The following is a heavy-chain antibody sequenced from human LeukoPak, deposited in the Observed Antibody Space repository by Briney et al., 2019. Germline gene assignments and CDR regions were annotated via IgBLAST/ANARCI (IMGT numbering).Heavy chain of an antibody. CDR3: ARDVVGGAFDI. V-gene: IGHV4-59*01. CDR1: GGSISSYY. Sequence: SETLSLTCTVSGGSISSYYWSWIRQPPGKGLEWIGYIYYSGSTNYNPSLKSRVTISVDTSKNQFSLKLSSVTAADTAVYYCARDVVGGAFDIWGQGTMVTVSS. D-gene: IGHD2-15*01. J-gene: IGHJ3*02. CDR2: IYYSGST.